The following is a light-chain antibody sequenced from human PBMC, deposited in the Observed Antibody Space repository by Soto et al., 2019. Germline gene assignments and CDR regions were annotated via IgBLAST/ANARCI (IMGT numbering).Light chain of an antibody. CDR3: ATWDGSLLAEV. CDR1: SSNIGNNY. J-gene: IGLJ2*01. CDR2: DNN. V-gene: IGLV1-51*01. Sequence: QLLLTQPPSVSAAPGQKVTISCSGSSSNIGNNYVSWYQQLPGTAPKLLIYDNNKRPSGIPDRFSGSKSGSSGTLDITGLQSGDEADYYCATWDGSLLAEVFGGGTKLTVL.